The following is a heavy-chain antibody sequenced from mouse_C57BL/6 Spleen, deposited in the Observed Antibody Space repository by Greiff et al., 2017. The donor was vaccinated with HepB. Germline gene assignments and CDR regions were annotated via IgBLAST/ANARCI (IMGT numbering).Heavy chain of an antibody. CDR1: GYTFTSYW. CDR3: ARWKVITPGSAMDY. V-gene: IGHV1-50*01. J-gene: IGHJ4*01. D-gene: IGHD1-1*01. CDR2: IDPSDSYT. Sequence: QVQLQQPGAELVKPGASVKLSCKASGYTFTSYWMQWVKQRPGQGLEWIGEIDPSDSYTNYNQKFKGKATLTVDTSSSTAYMQLSSLTSEDSAVYYCARWKVITPGSAMDYWGQGTSVTVSS.